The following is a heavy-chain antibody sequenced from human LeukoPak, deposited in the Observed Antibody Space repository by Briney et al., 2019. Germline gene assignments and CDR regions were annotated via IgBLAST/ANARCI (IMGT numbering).Heavy chain of an antibody. J-gene: IGHJ4*02. D-gene: IGHD3-10*01. CDR1: GGSFSGYY. CDR3: ARARLDYYGSGATFDY. CDR2: INHSGST. Sequence: SETLSLTCAVYGGSFSGYYWSWIRQPPGKGLEWIGEINHSGSTYYNPSLKSRVTISVDRSKNQFSLKLSSVTAADTAVYYCARARLDYYGSGATFDYWGQGTLVTASS. V-gene: IGHV4-34*01.